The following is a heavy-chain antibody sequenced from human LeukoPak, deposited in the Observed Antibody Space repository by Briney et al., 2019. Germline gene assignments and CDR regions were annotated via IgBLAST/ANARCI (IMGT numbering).Heavy chain of an antibody. CDR3: VKDGYSSGYSRDY. V-gene: IGHV3-64D*09. D-gene: IGHD3-22*01. Sequence: PGGSVRLSCSASGFTFSSYAMHWVRQAPGKGLEYVAAISSNGGITYYADSVKGRLTISRDNSKNTLYLQMSSLRAEDTAVYYCVKDGYSSGYSRDYWGQGTLVTVSS. J-gene: IGHJ4*02. CDR2: ISSNGGIT. CDR1: GFTFSSYA.